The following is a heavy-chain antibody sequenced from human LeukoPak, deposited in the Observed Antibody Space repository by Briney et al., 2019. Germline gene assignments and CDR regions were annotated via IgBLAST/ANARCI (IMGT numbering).Heavy chain of an antibody. CDR2: IRYDGSNK. J-gene: IGHJ4*02. Sequence: GGSLRLSCAASGFTFSSYGMHWVRQAPGKGLEWVAFIRYDGSNKYYADSVKGRFTISRDNSKNTLYLQMNSLRAEDTAMYYCAKARPNSSSWYEVRGPDYWGQGTLVTVSS. D-gene: IGHD6-13*01. V-gene: IGHV3-30*02. CDR3: AKARPNSSSWYEVRGPDY. CDR1: GFTFSSYG.